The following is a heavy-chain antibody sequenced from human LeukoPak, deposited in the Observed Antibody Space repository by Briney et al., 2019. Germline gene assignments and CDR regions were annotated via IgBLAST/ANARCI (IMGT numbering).Heavy chain of an antibody. Sequence: GGSLRLSCEASGFTFSSYWMTWVRQAPGRGLEWVANIKYDGSEKYYLDSVKGRFTISRDNSKNSLYLQMNSLRSDDTALYYCARESESSGWYDYWGQGTLVTVSS. CDR2: IKYDGSEK. D-gene: IGHD6-19*01. CDR3: ARESESSGWYDY. V-gene: IGHV3-7*05. CDR1: GFTFSSYW. J-gene: IGHJ4*02.